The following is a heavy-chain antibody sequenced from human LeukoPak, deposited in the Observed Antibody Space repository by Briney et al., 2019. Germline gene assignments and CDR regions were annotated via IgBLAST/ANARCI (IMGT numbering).Heavy chain of an antibody. J-gene: IGHJ6*03. CDR3: ARDGGGSSWAYYYYYMDV. V-gene: IGHV1-46*01. CDR2: INPSGGST. D-gene: IGHD6-13*01. CDR1: GYTFTSYY. Sequence: ASVKVSCKASGYTFTSYYMHWVRQAPGQGLEWMGIINPSGGSTSYAQKFQGRVTMTRDMSTSTAYMELRSLRSDDTAVYYCARDGGGSSWAYYYYYMDVWGKGTTVAVSS.